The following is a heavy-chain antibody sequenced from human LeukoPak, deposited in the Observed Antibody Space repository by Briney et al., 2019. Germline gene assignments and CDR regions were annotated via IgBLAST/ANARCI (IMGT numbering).Heavy chain of an antibody. CDR3: AIDKRSSGYYFGRTNFDY. J-gene: IGHJ4*02. V-gene: IGHV3-23*01. D-gene: IGHD3-22*01. CDR1: GFTFSSYA. CDR2: ISGSGGST. Sequence: PGGSLRLSCAASGFTFSSYAMSWVRQAPGKGLEWVSAISGSGGSTYYADSVKGRFTISRDNSKNTLYLQMNSLRPEDTAVYYCAIDKRSSGYYFGRTNFDYWGQGTLVTVSS.